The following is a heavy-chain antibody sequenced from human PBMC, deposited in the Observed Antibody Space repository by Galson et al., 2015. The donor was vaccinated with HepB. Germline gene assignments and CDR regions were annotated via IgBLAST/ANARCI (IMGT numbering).Heavy chain of an antibody. J-gene: IGHJ3*02. CDR2: ISSGSSYI. D-gene: IGHD2-2*01. Sequence: SLRLSCAASGFTFNNFYMNWVRQAPGRGLEWISFISSGSSYINYADSVKGRFTVSRDNAKRSVYLQMNNLRAEDTAVYYCVRVKSRTFYAFDIWGQGTFVTVSS. V-gene: IGHV3-11*06. CDR3: VRVKSRTFYAFDI. CDR1: GFTFNNFY.